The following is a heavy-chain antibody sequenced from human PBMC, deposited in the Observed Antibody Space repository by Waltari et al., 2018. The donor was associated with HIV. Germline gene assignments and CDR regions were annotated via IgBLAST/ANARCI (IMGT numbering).Heavy chain of an antibody. V-gene: IGHV4-30-4*01. CDR1: GGSISSGDYY. CDR3: ARDCCDFWSGYSRHYYYGMDV. D-gene: IGHD3-3*01. Sequence: QLQLQESGPGLVKPSQTLSLPCTVSGGSISSGDYYWSWTRQPPGKGLAWIGYIYYSGSTYYNPSLKSRVTIAVDTSKNQFSLKLSSVTAADTAVYYCARDCCDFWSGYSRHYYYGMDVWGQGTTVTVSS. J-gene: IGHJ6*02. CDR2: IYYSGST.